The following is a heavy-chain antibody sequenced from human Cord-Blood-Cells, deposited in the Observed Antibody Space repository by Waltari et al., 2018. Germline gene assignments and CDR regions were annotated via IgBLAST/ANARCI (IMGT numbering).Heavy chain of an antibody. CDR3: ATYPHYYDSSGYYP. D-gene: IGHD3-22*01. V-gene: IGHV1-24*01. CDR2: FDPEDGET. CDR1: GYTLTELS. J-gene: IGHJ5*02. Sequence: QVQLVQSGAEVKKPGASVKVSCKVSGYTLTELSMHWVRQAPGKGLAWMGDFDPEDGETIYAQKFQGRVTMTEDTSTDTAYMELSSLRSEDTAVYYCATYPHYYDSSGYYPWGQGTLVTVSS.